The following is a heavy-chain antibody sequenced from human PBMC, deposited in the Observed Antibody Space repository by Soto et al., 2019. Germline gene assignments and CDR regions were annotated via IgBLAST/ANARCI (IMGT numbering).Heavy chain of an antibody. J-gene: IGHJ1*01. CDR3: MSAMKIYPSRF. Sequence: QVQLQESGPGLVKPSGTLSLTCTVSGVSINNGNDYWTWIRQHPWKGLEWIGHVHYSGSIHYNPSLPXRXAXAXXVAKNQVTMALRSAAVTDPAVYYCMSAMKIYPSRFWGQGILVSVSP. D-gene: IGHD2-2*01. CDR1: GVSINNGNDY. CDR2: VHYSGSI. V-gene: IGHV4-31*03.